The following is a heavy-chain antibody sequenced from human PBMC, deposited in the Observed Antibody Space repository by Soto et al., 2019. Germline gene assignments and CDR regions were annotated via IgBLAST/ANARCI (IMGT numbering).Heavy chain of an antibody. CDR3: AREEGGGYDHRWFDP. CDR1: GGSISSGGYY. Sequence: QVQLQESGPGLVKPSQTLSLTCTVSGGSISSGGYYWSWIRQHPGKGLEWIGYIYYSGSTYYNPSLKSRVTISVDTSKNQFSLKLSSVTAADMAVYYCAREEGGGYDHRWFDPWGQGTLVTVSS. CDR2: IYYSGST. V-gene: IGHV4-31*03. J-gene: IGHJ5*02. D-gene: IGHD5-12*01.